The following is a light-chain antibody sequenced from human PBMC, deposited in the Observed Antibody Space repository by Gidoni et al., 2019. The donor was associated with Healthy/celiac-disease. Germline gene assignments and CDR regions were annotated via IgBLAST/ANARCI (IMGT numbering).Light chain of an antibody. CDR3: MQALQTPLT. V-gene: IGKV2-28*01. CDR1: QSLLHSNGYNY. CDR2: LGS. Sequence: DIVMTQSPLSLRVTPGETASISCRSSQSLLHSNGYNYLDWYLQKPGQSPQLLIYLGSNRASGVPDRFSGSGSGTDFTLKISRVEAEDVGVYYCMQALQTPLTFGPGTKVDIK. J-gene: IGKJ3*01.